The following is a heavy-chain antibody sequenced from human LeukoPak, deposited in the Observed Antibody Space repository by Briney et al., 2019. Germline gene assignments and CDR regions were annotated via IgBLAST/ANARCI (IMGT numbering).Heavy chain of an antibody. Sequence: SETLSLTCTVSGGSISSSSYYWGWIRQPPGNVLESIASIYYSGTTLYNPSLTSRVTISVGTSKNQFSLRLNSVTAADTAVYYCARQLGAYSYPFDIWGQGTKVTVSS. CDR1: GGSISSSSYY. V-gene: IGHV4-39*01. CDR3: ARQLGAYSYPFDI. J-gene: IGHJ3*02. CDR2: IYYSGTT. D-gene: IGHD3-16*01.